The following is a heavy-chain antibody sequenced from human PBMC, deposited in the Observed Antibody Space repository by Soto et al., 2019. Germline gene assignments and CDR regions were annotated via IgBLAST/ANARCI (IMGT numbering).Heavy chain of an antibody. CDR2: IYWDDVN. D-gene: IGHD6-6*01. Sequence: SRPTRVNPTQTLTLTCTFSGFSPSTRGEGVGWIRQPPAKALEWLALIYWDDVNRYSPSLQSRLSITKDTSKNHMGLTITNLDPVHTATSCCAVWSECTSSSLSDYWGQGNLGTV. CDR1: GFSPSTRGEG. V-gene: IGHV2-5*02. J-gene: IGHJ4*02. CDR3: AVWSECTSSSLSDY.